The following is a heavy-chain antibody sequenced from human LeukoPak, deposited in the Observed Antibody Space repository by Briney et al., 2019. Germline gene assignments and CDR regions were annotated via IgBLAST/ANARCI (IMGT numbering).Heavy chain of an antibody. Sequence: SETLSLTCAVYGGSFSGYYWSWIRQPPGKGLEWIGEINHSGSTNYNPSLKSRVTISVDTSKNQFSLKLSSVTAADTAVYYCARTGIAAAGTTLDYYYYMDVWGKGTTVTVSS. CDR1: GGSFSGYY. CDR2: INHSGST. CDR3: ARTGIAAAGTTLDYYYYMDV. D-gene: IGHD6-13*01. V-gene: IGHV4-34*01. J-gene: IGHJ6*03.